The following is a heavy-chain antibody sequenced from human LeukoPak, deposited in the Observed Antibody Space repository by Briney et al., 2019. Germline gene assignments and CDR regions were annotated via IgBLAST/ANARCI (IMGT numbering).Heavy chain of an antibody. V-gene: IGHV2-5*02. Sequence: SGPTLVEPTQTLTLTCTFSGFSLSFSGEGVGWIRQPPGKALEWLALIYWDDDKRYSPSLKSRLTITKDTSKNQVVLTMTNMDPVDTATYYCAHTGSGSCYNVWEGPSSYYYYYLDVWGKGTTVTVSS. D-gene: IGHD3-10*01. CDR1: GFSLSFSGEG. J-gene: IGHJ6*03. CDR3: AHTGSGSCYNVWEGPSSYYYYYLDV. CDR2: IYWDDDK.